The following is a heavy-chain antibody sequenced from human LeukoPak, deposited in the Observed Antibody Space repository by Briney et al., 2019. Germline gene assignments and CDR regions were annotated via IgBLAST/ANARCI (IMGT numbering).Heavy chain of an antibody. J-gene: IGHJ1*01. CDR3: ARGYYDSSDFEYFQH. CDR2: INPNSGGT. CDR1: GYTFTDYY. V-gene: IGHV1-2*02. Sequence: ASVKVSCKASGYTFTDYYINWVRQAPGQGLEWMGWINPNSGGTNYAQKFQGRVTMTRDTSISTAYMELSRLRSDDTAVYYCARGYYDSSDFEYFQHWGQGTLVTVSS. D-gene: IGHD3-22*01.